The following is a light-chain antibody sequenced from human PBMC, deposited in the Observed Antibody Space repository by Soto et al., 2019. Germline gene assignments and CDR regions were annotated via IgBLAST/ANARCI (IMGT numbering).Light chain of an antibody. CDR2: GAA. Sequence: ESVLTQSPGTPSLSPGEGATLSFRASESVSSSSLAWCQQKPGQAPRLRIYGAASRATGMPDGFSGSGAGTAFSLTISRLEPDDFAVYYCQQHCSSPWTFGQGTKVDIK. CDR3: QQHCSSPWT. J-gene: IGKJ1*01. CDR1: ESVSSSS. V-gene: IGKV3-20*01.